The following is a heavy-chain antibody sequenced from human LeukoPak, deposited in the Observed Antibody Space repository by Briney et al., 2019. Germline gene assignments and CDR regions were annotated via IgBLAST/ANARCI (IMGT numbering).Heavy chain of an antibody. CDR3: ARERPAMVTFRPPYYYYMDV. D-gene: IGHD5-18*01. CDR2: INWNGGST. Sequence: GGSLRLSCAASGFTFDDYGMSWVRQAPGKGLEWVSGINWNGGSTGYADSVKGRFTISRDNAKNSLYLQMNSLRAEGTALYYCARERPAMVTFRPPYYYYMDVWGKGTTVTVSS. CDR1: GFTFDDYG. V-gene: IGHV3-20*04. J-gene: IGHJ6*03.